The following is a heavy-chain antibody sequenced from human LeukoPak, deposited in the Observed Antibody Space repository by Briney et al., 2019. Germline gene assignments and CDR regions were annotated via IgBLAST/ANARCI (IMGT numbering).Heavy chain of an antibody. Sequence: SETLSLTCTISGGSISSYYWSWIRQPPGKGLEWIGYTFYSGNTDYNPSLKSRVTISVDTSKNQFSLKLSSVTAADTAVYYCARAGYSGYCNSRSCYSGFDPWGQGTLVTVSS. J-gene: IGHJ5*02. CDR1: GGSISSYY. CDR2: TFYSGNT. D-gene: IGHD2-2*03. CDR3: ARAGYSGYCNSRSCYSGFDP. V-gene: IGHV4-59*01.